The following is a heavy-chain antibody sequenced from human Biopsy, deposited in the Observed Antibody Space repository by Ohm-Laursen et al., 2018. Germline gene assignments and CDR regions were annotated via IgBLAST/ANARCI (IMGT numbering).Heavy chain of an antibody. D-gene: IGHD3-9*01. CDR2: NIPILGTG. CDR3: ATKLTGYFHH. Sequence: GASVKVSCKAPGGTFSRYGINWVRQAPGQGLEWLGGNIPILGTGSYAQKFQGRVTVAADTSTSTATMELRSLRSDDTAVYYCATKLTGYFHHWGQGTLVTVSS. J-gene: IGHJ1*01. V-gene: IGHV1-69*06. CDR1: GGTFSRYG.